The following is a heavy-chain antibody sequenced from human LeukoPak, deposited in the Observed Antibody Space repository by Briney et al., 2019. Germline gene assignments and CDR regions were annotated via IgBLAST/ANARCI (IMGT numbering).Heavy chain of an antibody. D-gene: IGHD4-17*01. J-gene: IGHJ4*02. CDR2: IIPIFGTA. CDR1: GGTFSSYA. Sequence: ASVKVSCKASGGTFSSYAISWVRQAPGQGLEWMGGIIPIFGTANYAQKFQGRVTITADESTSTAYMELSSLRSEDTAVYYCASLTTVTHGGDYWGQGTLVTVSS. CDR3: ASLTTVTHGGDY. V-gene: IGHV1-69*13.